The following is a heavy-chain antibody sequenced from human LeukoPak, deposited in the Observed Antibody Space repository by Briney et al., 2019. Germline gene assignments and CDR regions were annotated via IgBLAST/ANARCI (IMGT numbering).Heavy chain of an antibody. CDR3: AKTVSGRYCSSTSCYIPFDY. CDR1: GFTFSSYS. Sequence: GGSLRLSCAASGFTFSSYSMNWVRQAPGKGLEWVSYISSSSSTIYYADSVKGRFTISRDNAKNSLYLQMNSLRAEVTAVYYCAKTVSGRYCSSTSCYIPFDYWGQGTLVTVSS. CDR2: ISSSSSTI. J-gene: IGHJ4*02. V-gene: IGHV3-48*04. D-gene: IGHD2-2*02.